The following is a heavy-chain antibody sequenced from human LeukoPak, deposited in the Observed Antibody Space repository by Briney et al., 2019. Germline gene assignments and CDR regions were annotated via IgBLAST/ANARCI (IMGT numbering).Heavy chain of an antibody. CDR2: IHYDGNT. V-gene: IGHV4-39*01. Sequence: PSETLSLTCTVSGGSISSSSYSWTWIRQPPGKGLEWIGSIHYDGNTYYKPSLRSRVTISVDTSNQFSLRLSSATAADTATYYCAKRSLNNYGHYYWGQGTLATVSS. CDR3: AKRSLNNYGHYY. D-gene: IGHD4-17*01. J-gene: IGHJ4*02. CDR1: GGSISSSSYS.